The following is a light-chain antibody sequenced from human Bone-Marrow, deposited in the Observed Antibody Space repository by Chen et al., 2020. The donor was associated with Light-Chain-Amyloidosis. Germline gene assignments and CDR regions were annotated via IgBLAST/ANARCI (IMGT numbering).Light chain of an antibody. CDR2: GSS. CDR1: QTISSNY. CDR3: QQYGTSPLT. V-gene: IGKV3-20*01. Sequence: EIVLTQSTGTLSLSPGEGANLSCRASQTISSNYLTWYQQKFGQAPRLFIYGSSSRATGIPDRFTGSGSGTDFTLTINRLEPEDFAMYYCQQYGTSPLTFGGGTKVEIK. J-gene: IGKJ4*01.